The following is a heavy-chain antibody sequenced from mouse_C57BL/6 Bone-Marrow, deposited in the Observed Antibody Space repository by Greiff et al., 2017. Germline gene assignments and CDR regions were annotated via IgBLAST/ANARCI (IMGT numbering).Heavy chain of an antibody. CDR3: AKHLANCDLYYAMDY. CDR2: IWSGGST. D-gene: IGHD4-1*01. J-gene: IGHJ4*01. CDR1: GFSFTSYG. Sequence: VQLQQSGPGLVQPSQSLSLSCTASGFSFTSYGVHWVRQSPGKGLEWLGVIWSGGSTDYIAAFISRLSTSTANSTSHAFFKMNSLQTDDTAIYYCAKHLANCDLYYAMDYWGQGTSVTVSS. V-gene: IGHV2-2*01.